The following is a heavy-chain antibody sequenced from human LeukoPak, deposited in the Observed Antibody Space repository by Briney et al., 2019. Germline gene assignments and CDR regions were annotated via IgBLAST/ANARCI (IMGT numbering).Heavy chain of an antibody. D-gene: IGHD6-13*01. J-gene: IGHJ4*02. CDR3: AKEIAAAVGY. Sequence: GGSLRLSCTASGFTFGDYAMSWVRQAPGKGLEWVAVISYDGSNKYYADSVKGRFTISRDNSKNTLYLQMNSLRAEDTAVYYCAKEIAAAVGYWGQGTLVTVSS. V-gene: IGHV3-30*04. CDR1: GFTFGDYA. CDR2: ISYDGSNK.